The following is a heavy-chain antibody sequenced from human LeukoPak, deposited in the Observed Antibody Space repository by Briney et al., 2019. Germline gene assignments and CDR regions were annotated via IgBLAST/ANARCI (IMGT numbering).Heavy chain of an antibody. CDR3: AKDRTVGASYWYFDL. Sequence: GGSLRLSCAASGFTFSSYSMNWVRQAPGKGLEWVSYISSSNSIIYYVDSVKGRFTISRDNAKNSLYLQMNSLRAEDTAIYYCAKDRTVGASYWYFDLWGRGTLVTVSS. D-gene: IGHD1-26*01. CDR2: ISSSNSII. J-gene: IGHJ2*01. V-gene: IGHV3-48*01. CDR1: GFTFSSYS.